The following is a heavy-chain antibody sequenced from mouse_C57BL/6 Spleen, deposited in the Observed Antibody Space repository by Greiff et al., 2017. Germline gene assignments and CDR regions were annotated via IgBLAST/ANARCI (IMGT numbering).Heavy chain of an antibody. V-gene: IGHV5-17*01. CDR3: ASSYDRYVLYAMDH. CDR1: GFTFSDYG. CDR2: ISNGSSTI. Sequence: EVKLVESGGGLVQPGGSLKLSCAASGFTFSDYGMHWVRQAPEKGLEWVAYISNGSSTIYYADTVKGRSTFSRDNSKNTLFLRMTSRRSEDRAMYYCASSYDRYVLYAMDHWGQGTSVTVSS. D-gene: IGHD2-14*01. J-gene: IGHJ4*01.